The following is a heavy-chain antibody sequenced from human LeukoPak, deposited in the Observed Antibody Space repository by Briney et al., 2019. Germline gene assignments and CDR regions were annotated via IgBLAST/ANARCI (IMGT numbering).Heavy chain of an antibody. D-gene: IGHD6-19*01. J-gene: IGHJ4*02. CDR1: GGSVISVCYY. CDR2: IYYSGDT. V-gene: IGHV4-61*01. CDR3: AREGRRGSGWFDY. Sequence: KPSETLSLTCAHSGGSVISVCYYSSWIRQPPGKGLEWIGYIYYSGDTNSNPSLKSRVTIPVDTSKNQFSLNLSSVTAADTAVYYCAREGRRGSGWFDYWGQGTLVTVSS.